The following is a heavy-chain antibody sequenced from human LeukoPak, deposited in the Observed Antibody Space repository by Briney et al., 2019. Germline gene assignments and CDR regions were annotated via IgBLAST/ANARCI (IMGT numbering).Heavy chain of an antibody. CDR1: GFTFSSYG. CDR3: AKERQDYVGLDAFDI. J-gene: IGHJ3*02. D-gene: IGHD4-17*01. Sequence: QTGGSLRLSCAASGFTFSSYGMSWVRQAPGKGLEWVAVISYDGSNKYYADSVKGRFTISRDNSKNTLYLQMNSLRAEDTAVYYCAKERQDYVGLDAFDIWGQGTMVTVSS. V-gene: IGHV3-30*18. CDR2: ISYDGSNK.